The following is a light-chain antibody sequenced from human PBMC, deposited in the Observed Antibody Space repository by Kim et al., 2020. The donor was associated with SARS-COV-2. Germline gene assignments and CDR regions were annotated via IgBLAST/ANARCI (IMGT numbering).Light chain of an antibody. V-gene: IGKV1-27*01. CDR1: HGISSY. J-gene: IGKJ1*01. CDR3: QKYDSAPWT. Sequence: DIQMTQSPSSLSASVGDRVTITCRASHGISSYLAWYQQKPGKVPKLLIYAASTLQSGVPSRFSGSGSGTDFTLTISSLQPEDVATYYCQKYDSAPWTVGRGTKVDI. CDR2: AAS.